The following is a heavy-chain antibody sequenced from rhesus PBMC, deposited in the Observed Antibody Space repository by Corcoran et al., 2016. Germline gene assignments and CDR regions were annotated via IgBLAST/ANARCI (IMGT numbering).Heavy chain of an antibody. V-gene: IGHV4-160*01. CDR1: GGSISGYY. J-gene: IGHJ4*01. Sequence: QVQLQESGPGLVKPSETLSLTCAVSGGSISGYYWSWIRQPPGKGLEGIGRIYGSGGRTDYNPPLKSRVTISTDTSKNQFSLKLSSVTAADTAVYYCAAIETVDYWGQGVLVTVSS. CDR3: AAIETVDY. D-gene: IGHD2-15*01. CDR2: IYGSGGRT.